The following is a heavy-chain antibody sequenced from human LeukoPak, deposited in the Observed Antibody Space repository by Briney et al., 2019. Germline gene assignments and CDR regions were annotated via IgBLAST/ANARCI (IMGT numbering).Heavy chain of an antibody. V-gene: IGHV1-2*02. D-gene: IGHD6-13*01. Sequence: GASVKVSCKTSGYTFTAYYMHWVRQAPGQGLEWMGWINPNTGDTRSAERFQGRVTMTRDSSITTIYLELTRLTSDDTAVYYCARDMWQQFDWFDPWAREPWSPSPQ. CDR3: ARDMWQQFDWFDP. CDR1: GYTFTAYY. CDR2: INPNTGDT. J-gene: IGHJ5*02.